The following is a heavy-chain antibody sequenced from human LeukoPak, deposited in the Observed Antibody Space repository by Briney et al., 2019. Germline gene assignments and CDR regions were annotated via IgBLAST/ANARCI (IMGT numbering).Heavy chain of an antibody. D-gene: IGHD2/OR15-2a*01. CDR1: GFIFTKYW. V-gene: IGHV3-74*01. J-gene: IGHJ4*02. CDR3: TSFYETN. Sequence: GSLRLSCAAPGFIFTKYWMHWVRQAPGKGLVWVSHVNSDGSATSYADSVKGRFTISRDNAKNTVYLHMNSLRVEDTAVYYCTSFYETNWGQGTLVTVSS. CDR2: VNSDGSAT.